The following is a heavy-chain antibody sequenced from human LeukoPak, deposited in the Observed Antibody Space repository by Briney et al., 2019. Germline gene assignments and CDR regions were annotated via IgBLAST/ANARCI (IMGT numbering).Heavy chain of an antibody. CDR2: IIPIFGTA. CDR3: ASSIAAAEDYYYYMDV. CDR1: GGTFSSYA. V-gene: IGHV1-69*05. J-gene: IGHJ6*03. D-gene: IGHD6-13*01. Sequence: SVKVSCKASGGTFSSYAISWVRQAPGQGLEWMGGIIPIFGTANYAQKFQGRVTITTDESTSTAYMELSSLRSEDTAVHYCASSIAAAEDYYYYMDVWGKGTTVTVSS.